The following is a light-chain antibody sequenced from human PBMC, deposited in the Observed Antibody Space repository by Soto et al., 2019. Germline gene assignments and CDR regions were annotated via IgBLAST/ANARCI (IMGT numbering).Light chain of an antibody. CDR3: QQYGSSPLT. CDR2: LGS. CDR1: QSLLHSNGFNY. Sequence: IVMTQSPLSLPVTPGEPASISFRSIQSLLHSNGFNYLDWYLQKPGQSPQLLIYLGSNRASGVPDRFSGSGSGTDFTLTISRLEPEDFAVYYCQQYGSSPLTFGGGTKVDIK. J-gene: IGKJ4*01. V-gene: IGKV2-28*01.